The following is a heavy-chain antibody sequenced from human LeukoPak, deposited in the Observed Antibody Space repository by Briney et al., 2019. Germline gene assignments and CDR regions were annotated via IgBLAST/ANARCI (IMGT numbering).Heavy chain of an antibody. D-gene: IGHD3-10*01. V-gene: IGHV3-48*01. CDR1: GFTFSIFS. Sequence: PGGSLRLSCAASGFTFSIFSMNWVRQAPGKGLEWVSYISSSSSSIYYADSVKGRFTVSRDNAKNSLYLQMNSLRAEDTAVFYCARARGTMVDASDIWGQGTMVTVSS. CDR2: ISSSSSSI. J-gene: IGHJ3*02. CDR3: ARARGTMVDASDI.